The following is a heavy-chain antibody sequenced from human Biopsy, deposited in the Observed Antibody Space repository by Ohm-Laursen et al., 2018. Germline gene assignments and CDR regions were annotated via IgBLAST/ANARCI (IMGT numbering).Heavy chain of an antibody. CDR3: ARVGAGAPSIDYFDY. CDR1: GGSIGSFF. V-gene: IGHV4-59*01. J-gene: IGHJ4*02. D-gene: IGHD1-26*01. Sequence: TLSLTCTVSGGSIGSFFWSWIRQPPGRGLEWIGYIYYSGSTNYNPSLRSRVTISVDRSKNQFSLELSSVTAADTAVYYCARVGAGAPSIDYFDYWGQGALVTVSS. CDR2: IYYSGST.